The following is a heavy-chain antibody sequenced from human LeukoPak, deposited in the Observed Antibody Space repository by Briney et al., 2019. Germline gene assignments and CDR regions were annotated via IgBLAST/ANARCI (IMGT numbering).Heavy chain of an antibody. CDR3: ARTIPTAYTNWFDP. J-gene: IGHJ5*02. Sequence: SETLSLTCTVSGGSISRGSYYWSSIRQPAGKGLEWIGLVYTSGRTIYNPSLKSRVTISVDTSKNQVSRKLNSVTAADTAVYYCARTIPTAYTNWFDPWGQGTLVTVSS. CDR1: GGSISRGSYY. V-gene: IGHV4-61*02. CDR2: VYTSGRT. D-gene: IGHD2-2*01.